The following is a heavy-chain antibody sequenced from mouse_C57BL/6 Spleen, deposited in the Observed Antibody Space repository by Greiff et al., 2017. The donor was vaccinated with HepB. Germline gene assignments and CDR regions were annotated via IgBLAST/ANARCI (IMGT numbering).Heavy chain of an antibody. CDR1: GFTFSDYY. J-gene: IGHJ1*03. D-gene: IGHD1-1*01. CDR3: ARDGYYYGSSPGFDV. V-gene: IGHV5-16*01. CDR2: INYDGSST. Sequence: EVQLVESEGGLVQPGSSMKLSCTASGFTFSDYYMAWVRQVPEKGLEWVANINYDGSSTDYLDSLKSRFIISRDNAKNILYLQMSSLKSEDTATYYCARDGYYYGSSPGFDVWGTGTTVTVSS.